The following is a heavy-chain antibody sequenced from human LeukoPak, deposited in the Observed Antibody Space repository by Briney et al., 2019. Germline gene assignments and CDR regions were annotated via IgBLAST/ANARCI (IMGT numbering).Heavy chain of an antibody. CDR3: ARGGSTYDFDY. CDR2: IYPDDSDT. V-gene: IGHV5-51*01. J-gene: IGHJ4*02. Sequence: GESLKISCKGSGNSFTSHWIGWVRQMPGKGLEWMGIIYPDDSDTRYSPSFQGQVTISADKSITTAYLHWSSLKASDTAMYHCARGGSTYDFDYWGQGTLATVSS. CDR1: GNSFTSHW. D-gene: IGHD3-16*01.